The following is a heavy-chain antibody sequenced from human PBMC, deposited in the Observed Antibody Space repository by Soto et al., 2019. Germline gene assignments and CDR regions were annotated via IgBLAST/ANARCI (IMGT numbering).Heavy chain of an antibody. V-gene: IGHV4-4*02. Sequence: SETLSLTCAVSGGSISSSNWWSWVRQPPGKGLEWIGEIYHSGSTNYNPSLKSRVTISVDKSKNQFSLKLSSVTAADTAVYYCARGGVQQRMPTLNSYDIDYWGQGTLVTVSS. CDR3: ARGGVQQRMPTLNSYDIDY. J-gene: IGHJ4*02. CDR1: GGSISSSNW. CDR2: IYHSGST. D-gene: IGHD6-13*01.